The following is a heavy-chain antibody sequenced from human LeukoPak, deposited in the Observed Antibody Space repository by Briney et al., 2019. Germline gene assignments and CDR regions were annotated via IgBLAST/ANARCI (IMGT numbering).Heavy chain of an antibody. CDR1: GYTFTGYY. D-gene: IGHD3-9*01. CDR3: ARGVLRYFDWLLYGPLFDDAFDI. Sequence: ASVKVSCKASGYTFTGYYMHWVRQAPGQGLEWMGWINPNSGGTNYAQKFQGWVTMTRDTSISTAYMELSRLRSDDTAVYYCARGVLRYFDWLLYGPLFDDAFDIWGQGTMVTVSS. CDR2: INPNSGGT. J-gene: IGHJ3*02. V-gene: IGHV1-2*04.